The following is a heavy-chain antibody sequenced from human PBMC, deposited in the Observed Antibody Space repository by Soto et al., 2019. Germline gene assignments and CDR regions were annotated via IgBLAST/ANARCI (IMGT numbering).Heavy chain of an antibody. D-gene: IGHD3-22*01. CDR2: INCRSGGT. CDR1: GYVFTGYY. CDR3: MRGASARDSSGYPYYFDP. Sequence: ASVKVSCKTSGYVFTGYYLHWVRQAPGQGLEWMGWINCRSGGTTYTQKFQGRVTLTMDTSTSTAYMELSSLISDDTALYYCMRGASARDSSGYPYYFDPWGQGTLVTVSS. J-gene: IGHJ4*02. V-gene: IGHV1-2*02.